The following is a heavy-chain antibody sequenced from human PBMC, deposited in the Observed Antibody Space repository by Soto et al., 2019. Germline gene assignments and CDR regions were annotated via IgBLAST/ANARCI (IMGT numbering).Heavy chain of an antibody. CDR3: ASWFDP. Sequence: GGSLRLSCAASGFTFSSYAMHWIRQAPGKGLEWVAVISYDGSNKYYADSVKGRFTISRDNSKNTLYLQMNSLRAEDTAVYYCASWFDPWGQGNLVTVSS. CDR2: ISYDGSNK. CDR1: GFTFSSYA. J-gene: IGHJ5*02. V-gene: IGHV3-30-3*01.